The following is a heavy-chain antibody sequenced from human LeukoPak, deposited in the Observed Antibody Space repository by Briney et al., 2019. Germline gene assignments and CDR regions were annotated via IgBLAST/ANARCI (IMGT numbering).Heavy chain of an antibody. Sequence: SETLSLTCTVSGGSISSSSYYWGWIRQPPGKGLEWIGSIYYSGSTYYNPSLKSRVTISVDTSKNQFSLKLSSVTAADTAVYYCARLPNYYGSGSPDYWGQGTLVTDSS. CDR1: GGSISSSSYY. J-gene: IGHJ4*02. CDR2: IYYSGST. V-gene: IGHV4-39*01. D-gene: IGHD3-10*01. CDR3: ARLPNYYGSGSPDY.